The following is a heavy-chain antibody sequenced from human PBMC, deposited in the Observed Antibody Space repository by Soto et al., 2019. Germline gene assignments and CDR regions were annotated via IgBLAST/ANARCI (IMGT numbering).Heavy chain of an antibody. CDR2: IYYSGST. D-gene: IGHD2-2*03. V-gene: IGHV4-59*01. CDR3: AREGNLGRWIQPLAS. CDR1: GRSISSYY. Sequence: PSDTLSLTCTVSGRSISSYYWSWIRQPPGKGLEWIGYIYYSGSTNYNPSLKSRVTISVDTSKNQFSLKLSSVTAADTAVYYCAREGNLGRWIQPLASWGQGTLVTVS. J-gene: IGHJ4*02.